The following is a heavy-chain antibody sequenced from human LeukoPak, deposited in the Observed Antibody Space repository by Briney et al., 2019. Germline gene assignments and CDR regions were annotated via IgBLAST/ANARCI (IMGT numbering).Heavy chain of an antibody. V-gene: IGHV1-69*13. D-gene: IGHD5-12*01. J-gene: IGHJ6*02. CDR3: ARGKSGYDFYYYYGMDV. CDR2: IIPIFGTA. CDR1: GGTFSSYA. Sequence: SVKVSCKASGGTFSSYAISWVRQAPGQGLEWMGGIIPIFGTANYAQKFQGRVTITADESTSTAYMELGSLRSEDTAVYYCARGKSGYDFYYYYGMDVWGQGTTVTVSS.